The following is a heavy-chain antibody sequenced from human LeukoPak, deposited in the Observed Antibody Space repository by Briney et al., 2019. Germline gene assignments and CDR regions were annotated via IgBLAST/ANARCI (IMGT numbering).Heavy chain of an antibody. CDR1: GFNVSSNY. CDR2: IYSGGST. V-gene: IGHV3-53*05. J-gene: IGHJ4*02. CDR3: VKDRTGTYTLDY. D-gene: IGHD3-10*01. Sequence: PGGSLSLSCAASGFNVSSNYMTWVRQAPGKGLEWVSGIYSGGSTYYADSVKGRFTISRDNSKNTLNLQMNSLRAEDTAVYYCVKDRTGTYTLDYWGQGTLVTVSS.